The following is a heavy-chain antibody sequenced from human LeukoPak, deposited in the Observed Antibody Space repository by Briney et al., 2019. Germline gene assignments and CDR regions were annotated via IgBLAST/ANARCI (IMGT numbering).Heavy chain of an antibody. V-gene: IGHV3-74*01. J-gene: IGHJ6*01. CDR3: ARSNGFGMDV. D-gene: IGHD2-8*01. Sequence: GGSLRLSCAASGFTFSFNSMHWVRQGPGKGLVWVSRIKRDGSGATYADSVKGRVTISRDNAKNTLYLQMNSLRAEDTAVYYCARSNGFGMDVWGQGTTVTVSS. CDR2: IKRDGSGA. CDR1: GFTFSFNS.